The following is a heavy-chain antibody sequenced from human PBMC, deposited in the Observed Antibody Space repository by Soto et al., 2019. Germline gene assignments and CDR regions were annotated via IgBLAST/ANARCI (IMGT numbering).Heavy chain of an antibody. CDR3: ARRERDFYNPRHYYYYGMDV. D-gene: IGHD1-1*01. J-gene: IGHJ6*02. V-gene: IGHV1-69*13. CDR1: GGTFSSYA. CDR2: IIPIFGTA. Sequence: ASVKVSCKASGGTFSSYAISWVRQAPGQGLEWMGGIIPIFGTANYAQKFQGRVTITADESTSTAYMELSSLRSEDTAVYYCARRERDFYNPRHYYYYGMDVRAQRTTDTGSS.